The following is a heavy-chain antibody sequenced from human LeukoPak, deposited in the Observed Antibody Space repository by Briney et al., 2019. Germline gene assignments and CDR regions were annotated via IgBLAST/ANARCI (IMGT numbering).Heavy chain of an antibody. CDR3: TPMGVGSTTELN. CDR2: LYYSGST. D-gene: IGHD1-26*01. V-gene: IGHV4-39*07. CDR1: GGSISTSSYY. J-gene: IGHJ4*02. Sequence: SETLSLTCTVSGGSISTSSYYWGWIRQPPGKGLEWIGSLYYSGSTYYNPSLKSRVTISVDTSKNQFSLKLTSVTAEDTAVYYCTPMGVGSTTELNWGQGTLVTVSS.